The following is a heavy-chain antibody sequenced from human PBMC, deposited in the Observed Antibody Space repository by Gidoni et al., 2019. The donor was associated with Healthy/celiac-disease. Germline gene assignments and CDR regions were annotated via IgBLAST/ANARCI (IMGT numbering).Heavy chain of an antibody. D-gene: IGHD2-15*01. CDR3: ARGRGGRSIYYYYGMDV. CDR1: GGSFSGYY. J-gene: IGHJ6*02. Sequence: QVQLQQWGAGLLKPSETLSLTCAVYGGSFSGYYWSWIRQPPGKGLEWSGAINHRGSTNYNPSLKSRVTISVDTSKNQFSLKLSSVTAADTAVYYCARGRGGRSIYYYYGMDVWGQGTTVTVSS. V-gene: IGHV4-34*01. CDR2: INHRGST.